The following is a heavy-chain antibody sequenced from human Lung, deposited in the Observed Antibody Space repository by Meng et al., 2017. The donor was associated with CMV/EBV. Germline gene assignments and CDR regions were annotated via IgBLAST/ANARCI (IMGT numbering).Heavy chain of an antibody. CDR3: LRRSGGSV. CDR1: GDSITNHNW. D-gene: IGHD3-10*01. Sequence: VQFRASGPALVKPPGTLSLTCAVSGDSITNHNWWAWVRQPPGKGLEWIGEIPHRGSSAYNPSLKSRVSMSIDKSKNQFSLKLTSVTAADTAVYHCLRRSGGSVWGQGTLVTVSS. V-gene: IGHV4-4*03. CDR2: IPHRGSS. J-gene: IGHJ1*01.